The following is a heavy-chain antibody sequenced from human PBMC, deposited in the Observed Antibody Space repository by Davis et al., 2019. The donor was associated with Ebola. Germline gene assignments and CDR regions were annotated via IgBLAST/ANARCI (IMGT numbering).Heavy chain of an antibody. J-gene: IGHJ5*02. CDR3: ARGLGMGWFDP. Sequence: SETLSLTCAVYGGSLTGYYWTWVRQPPGKGLQWIGEIRNGGSTNYNPSLKSRVTISVDTSKNQFSLKVTSVTAADTAVYYCARGLGMGWFDPWGQGTLVTVSS. D-gene: IGHD6-13*01. CDR1: GGSLTGYY. V-gene: IGHV4-34*01. CDR2: IRNGGST.